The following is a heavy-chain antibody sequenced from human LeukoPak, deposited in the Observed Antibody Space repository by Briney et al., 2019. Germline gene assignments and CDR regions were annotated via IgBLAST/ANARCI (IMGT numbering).Heavy chain of an antibody. CDR1: GYTFTDYY. V-gene: IGHV1-2*02. CDR3: ARADRLDGAPYLLGP. D-gene: IGHD2-15*01. Sequence: ASVKVSCKTSGYTFTDYYMHWVRQAPGQGLEWMGWINPNSGVTSSAQKFQGRVTMTRDTSITTVYMEVRWLTSDDTAIYYCARADRLDGAPYLLGPWGQGTLVTVSS. J-gene: IGHJ5*02. CDR2: INPNSGVT.